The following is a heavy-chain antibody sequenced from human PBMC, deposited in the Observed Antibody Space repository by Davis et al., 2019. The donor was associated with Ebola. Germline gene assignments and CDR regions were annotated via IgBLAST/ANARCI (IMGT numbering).Heavy chain of an antibody. CDR3: AREIPVAPLDS. Sequence: AASVKVSCKASGYTFATYAMHWVRLAPGQRLEWVGWISADSDATTYSQKFQGRVTITSDTSASTAYMELSSLRSEDTAVYYCAREIPVAPLDSWGQGTLVTVSS. V-gene: IGHV1-3*01. J-gene: IGHJ4*02. CDR1: GYTFATYA. D-gene: IGHD6-19*01. CDR2: ISADSDAT.